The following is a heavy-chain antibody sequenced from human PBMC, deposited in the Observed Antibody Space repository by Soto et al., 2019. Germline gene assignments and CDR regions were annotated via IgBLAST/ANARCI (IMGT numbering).Heavy chain of an antibody. CDR1: GGSISSGDYY. Sequence: SETLSLTCTVSGGSISSGDYYWSWIRQPPGKGLEWIGYIYYSGSTYYNPSLKSRVTISVDTSKNQFSLKLSSVTAADTAVYYCARGISSSWYRGWFDPWGQGTLVTVSS. J-gene: IGHJ5*02. V-gene: IGHV4-30-4*01. D-gene: IGHD6-13*01. CDR2: IYYSGST. CDR3: ARGISSSWYRGWFDP.